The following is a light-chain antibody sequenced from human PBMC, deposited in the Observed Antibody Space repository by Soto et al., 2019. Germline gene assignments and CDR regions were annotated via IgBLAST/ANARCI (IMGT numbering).Light chain of an antibody. V-gene: IGLV1-47*02. CDR1: SSNMGRNY. CDR2: GNN. J-gene: IGLJ1*01. CDR3: AVWDDRLSGYV. Sequence: QSALTQPPSASETPGQRVTISCSGRSSNMGRNYVCWYQQLPGTAPKLLIYGNNQRPSGVPDRFSGSKSGTSASLAISGLRSEDEAEYYCAVWDDRLSGYVFGTGTQLTVL.